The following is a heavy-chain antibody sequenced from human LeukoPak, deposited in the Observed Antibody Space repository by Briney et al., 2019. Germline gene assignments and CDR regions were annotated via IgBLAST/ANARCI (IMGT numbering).Heavy chain of an antibody. V-gene: IGHV4-4*07. CDR2: IYTSGST. CDR3: AREMPATASSYYFDY. D-gene: IGHD2-21*02. J-gene: IGHJ4*02. CDR1: GGSISSYY. Sequence: SETLSLTCTVSGGSISSYYWSWIRQPAGKGLEWIGRIYTSGSTNYNPSLKSRVTMSVDTSKNQFSLKLSSVTAADTAAYYCAREMPATASSYYFDYWGQGTLVTVSS.